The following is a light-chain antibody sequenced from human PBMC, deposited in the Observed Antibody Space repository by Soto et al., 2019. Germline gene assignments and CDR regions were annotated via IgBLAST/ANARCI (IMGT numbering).Light chain of an antibody. CDR2: DVT. CDR3: QSYDSTLSDRYV. J-gene: IGLJ1*01. CDR1: SSDVGTHGY. V-gene: IGLV2-8*01. Sequence: QSALTQPPSASGSPGQSVTISCTGTSSDVGTHGYVSWYQQHAGKAPKLMIYDVTKRPSGVPDRFSGSKSANTASLTVSGLQAEDEADYYCQSYDSTLSDRYVFGTGTKLTVL.